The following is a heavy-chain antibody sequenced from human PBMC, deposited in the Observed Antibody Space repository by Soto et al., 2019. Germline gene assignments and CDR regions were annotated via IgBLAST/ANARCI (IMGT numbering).Heavy chain of an antibody. J-gene: IGHJ6*03. D-gene: IGHD3-3*01. CDR1: GYTLSNYG. CDR2: SSTYNGNT. V-gene: IGHV1-18*01. Sequence: QAQLVQSGADMKKPGASVKVSCKASGYTLSNYGISWVRQAPGQGLEWMGWSSTYNGNTKYAKKFQGRVTMTTDTSTSTAYMELRSLRSDDTAVYYCVRDHHDFSSDYHYYHMDVWGKGTTVTVSS. CDR3: VRDHHDFSSDYHYYHMDV.